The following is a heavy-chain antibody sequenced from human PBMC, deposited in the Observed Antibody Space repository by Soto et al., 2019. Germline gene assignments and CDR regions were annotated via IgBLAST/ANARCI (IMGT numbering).Heavy chain of an antibody. J-gene: IGHJ6*02. CDR3: AREVDIVASFYYYGMDV. CDR1: GFIFSDYD. V-gene: IGHV3-48*03. D-gene: IGHD5-12*01. Sequence: GGSLRLSCAAAGFIFSDYDMNWVRQAPGNGLEWVSYISSSGSTIDYADSVKGRFTISRDNTKNSLYLQMNSLRAEDTAVYYCAREVDIVASFYYYGMDVWGQGTTVTISS. CDR2: ISSSGSTI.